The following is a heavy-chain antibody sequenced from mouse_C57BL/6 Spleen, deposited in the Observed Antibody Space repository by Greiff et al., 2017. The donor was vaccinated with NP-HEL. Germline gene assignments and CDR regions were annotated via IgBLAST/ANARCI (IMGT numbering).Heavy chain of an antibody. CDR3: ARSRFYYGSSDWYFDV. D-gene: IGHD1-1*01. J-gene: IGHJ1*03. V-gene: IGHV1-80*01. Sequence: QVQLQQSGAELVKPGASVKISCKASGYAFSSYWMNWVKQRPGKGLEWIGQIYPGDGDTNYNGKFKGKATLTADKSSSTAYMQLSSLTSEDSAVYFCARSRFYYGSSDWYFDVWGTGTTVTVSS. CDR2: IYPGDGDT. CDR1: GYAFSSYW.